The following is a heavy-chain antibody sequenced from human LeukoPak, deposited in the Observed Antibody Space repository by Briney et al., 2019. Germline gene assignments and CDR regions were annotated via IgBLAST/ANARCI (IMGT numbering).Heavy chain of an antibody. D-gene: IGHD2-21*02. CDR1: GGSISSGDYY. CDR3: ARAPVTLPPLAFDI. Sequence: PSQTLSLTCTVSGGSISSGDYYWSWIRQPPGKGLEWIGYIYYSGSTYYNPSLKSRVTISVDTSKNQFSLKLSSVTAADTVVYYCARAPVTLPPLAFDIWGQGTMVTVSS. J-gene: IGHJ3*02. V-gene: IGHV4-30-4*01. CDR2: IYYSGST.